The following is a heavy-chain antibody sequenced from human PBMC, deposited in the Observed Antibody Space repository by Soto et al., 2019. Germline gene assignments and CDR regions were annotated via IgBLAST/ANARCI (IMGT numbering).Heavy chain of an antibody. CDR1: GFTFSNAW. CDR3: TTGGRLTIFSHPMDV. J-gene: IGHJ6*02. V-gene: IGHV3-15*01. D-gene: IGHD3-9*01. CDR2: IKSKTDGGTT. Sequence: PGGSLRLSCAASGFTFSNAWMSWVRQAPGKGLEWVGRIKSKTDGGTTDYAAPVKGRFTISRDDSKNTLYLQMNSLKTEDTAVYYCTTGGRLTIFSHPMDVWGQGTTVTVSS.